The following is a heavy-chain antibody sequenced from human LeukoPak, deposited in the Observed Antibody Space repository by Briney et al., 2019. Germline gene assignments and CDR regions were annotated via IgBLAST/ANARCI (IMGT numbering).Heavy chain of an antibody. CDR1: GGSISSHY. D-gene: IGHD2/OR15-2a*01. CDR3: ANSIGDY. CDR2: IYASGTTNYDPTGST. V-gene: IGHV4-4*07. J-gene: IGHJ4*02. Sequence: SETLSLTCTASGGSISSHYWSWIRQPAGKGLEWIGRIYASGTTNYDPTGSTNYNPSLKSRVTMSVDTSKNQLSLKLSSVTAADTAVYYCANSIGDYWGQGTLVTVSS.